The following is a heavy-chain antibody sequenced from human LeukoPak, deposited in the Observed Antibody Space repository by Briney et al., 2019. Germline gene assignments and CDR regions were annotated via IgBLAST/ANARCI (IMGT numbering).Heavy chain of an antibody. V-gene: IGHV3-48*03. J-gene: IGHJ6*03. CDR3: ARWVQGAGWLSVYYYYMDV. Sequence: GGSLRLSCAASGFTFSSYEMNWVRQAPGQGLEWVSYISSSGSTIYYADSVKGRFTISRDNAKNSLYLQMNSLRAEDTAVYYCARWVQGAGWLSVYYYYMDVWGKGTTVTISS. CDR1: GFTFSSYE. CDR2: ISSSGSTI. D-gene: IGHD3-22*01.